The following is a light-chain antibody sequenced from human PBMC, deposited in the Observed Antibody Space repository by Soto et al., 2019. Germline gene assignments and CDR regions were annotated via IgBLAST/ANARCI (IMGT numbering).Light chain of an antibody. CDR1: SSDIGAYDL. CDR3: TSFAPGRIYV. V-gene: IGLV2-14*03. Sequence: QSVLTQPASVSRSPGQSITISCSVTSSDIGAYDLVSWYQQHPCRAPKLIIYEVSHRFSCLSYRFSGSKSGNTASLTISGLQAEDEGDYYCTSFAPGRIYVFGSGTKVTVL. CDR2: EVS. J-gene: IGLJ1*01.